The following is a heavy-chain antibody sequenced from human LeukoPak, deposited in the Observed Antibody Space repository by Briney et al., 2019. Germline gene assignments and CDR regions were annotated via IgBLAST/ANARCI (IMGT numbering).Heavy chain of an antibody. V-gene: IGHV4-34*01. J-gene: IGHJ4*02. CDR3: ARGGRSSGWYIDY. Sequence: KPSETLSLTCAVYGGSFSGYYWSWIRQPPGKGLEWIGEINHSGSTNYNPSLKSRVTISVDTSKNQFSLKLSSVTAADTAVYYCARGGRSSGWYIDYWGQGTLVTVSS. CDR1: GGSFSGYY. D-gene: IGHD6-19*01. CDR2: INHSGST.